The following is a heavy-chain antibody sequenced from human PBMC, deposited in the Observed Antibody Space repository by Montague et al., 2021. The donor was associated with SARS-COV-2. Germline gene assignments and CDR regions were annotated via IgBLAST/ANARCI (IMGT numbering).Heavy chain of an antibody. CDR3: ARAPDYDIFTGDLTEGFDF. D-gene: IGHD3-9*01. Sequence: SETLSLTCAVYGGSFSGYYWSWIRQPPGKGLEWIGEINHSGSTNSNPSLKSRVTISVDTSKSQFSLKVSSVTAADTAVSFCARAPDYDIFTGDLTEGFDFWGQGTLVTVSS. CDR1: GGSFSGYY. CDR2: INHSGST. V-gene: IGHV4-34*01. J-gene: IGHJ4*02.